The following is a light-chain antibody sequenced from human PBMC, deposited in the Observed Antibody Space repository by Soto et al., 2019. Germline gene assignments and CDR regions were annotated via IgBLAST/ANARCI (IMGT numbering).Light chain of an antibody. CDR2: AAS. CDR1: QSISSN. J-gene: IGKJ1*01. CDR3: QQSYSTPRT. Sequence: DIQMTQSPSSLFASVGDRVTITCLASQSISSNLNWYQQKPGKAPKLLIYAASSLQSGVPSRFSGSGSGTDFTLTISSLQPEDFATYYCQQSYSTPRTFGQGTKVEIK. V-gene: IGKV1-39*01.